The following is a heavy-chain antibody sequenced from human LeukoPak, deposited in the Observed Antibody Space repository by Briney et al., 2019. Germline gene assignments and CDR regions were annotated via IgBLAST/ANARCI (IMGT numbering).Heavy chain of an antibody. D-gene: IGHD2-2*02. CDR1: GGFISSYY. Sequence: SETLSLTCTVSGGFISSYYWSWIRQPPGKGLEWIGYIYHSGSTYYNPSLKSRVTISVDRSKNQFSLKLSSVTAADTAVYYCARTTRYNITMDVWGKGTTVTVSS. V-gene: IGHV4-59*12. CDR2: IYHSGST. CDR3: ARTTRYNITMDV. J-gene: IGHJ6*03.